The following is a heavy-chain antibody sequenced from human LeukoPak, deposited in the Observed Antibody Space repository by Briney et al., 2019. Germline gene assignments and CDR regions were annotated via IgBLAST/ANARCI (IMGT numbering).Heavy chain of an antibody. J-gene: IGHJ6*03. CDR2: IYSSVST. D-gene: IGHD2-15*01. CDR1: GDSINDHY. CDR3: ARQRCSGGSCYGVDQLYYMDV. Sequence: KPSETLSLTCTVSGDSINDHYWSWIRQPPGEGLEWIAYIYSSVSTNYNPSLKSRVPISIDTSRSQFSLQLTSVTAADAGVYYCARQRCSGGSCYGVDQLYYMDVWGKGTTVTVSS. V-gene: IGHV4-4*09.